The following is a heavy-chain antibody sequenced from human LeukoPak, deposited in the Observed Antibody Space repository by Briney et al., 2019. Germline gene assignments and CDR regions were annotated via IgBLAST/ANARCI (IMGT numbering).Heavy chain of an antibody. CDR3: ARGCPNALDYYYLDY. CDR2: VNHSGST. J-gene: IGHJ4*02. V-gene: IGHV4-34*01. D-gene: IGHD4/OR15-4a*01. CDR1: GGTFSGYY. Sequence: SETLSLTCAVYGGTFSGYYWSWIRQPPGKGLEWIGEVNHSGSTSYNPSLKSRVTVSVDTSKNQISLKLSSVTAADTAMYYCARGCPNALDYYYLDYWGQGNLVTVSS.